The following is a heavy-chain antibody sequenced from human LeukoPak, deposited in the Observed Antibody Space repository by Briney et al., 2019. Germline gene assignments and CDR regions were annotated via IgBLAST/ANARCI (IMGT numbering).Heavy chain of an antibody. V-gene: IGHV3-23*01. Sequence: PGRSLRLSCAASGFTFSSYAMSWVRQAPGKGLEWVSAISGSGGSTYYADSVKGRFTISRDNSKNTLYLQMNSLRAEDTAVYYCAKRIAAAGFNYFDYWGQGTLVTVSS. D-gene: IGHD6-13*01. J-gene: IGHJ4*02. CDR3: AKRIAAAGFNYFDY. CDR1: GFTFSSYA. CDR2: ISGSGGST.